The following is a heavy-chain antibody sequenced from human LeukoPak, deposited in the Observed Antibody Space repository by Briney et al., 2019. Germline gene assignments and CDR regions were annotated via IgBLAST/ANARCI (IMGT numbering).Heavy chain of an antibody. CDR1: GFTFSSYE. V-gene: IGHV3-48*03. Sequence: PGGSLRLSCAASGFTFSSYEVNWVRQAPGKGLEWVSYISSSGSTIYYADSVKGRFTISRDDAKNSLFLQMNSLRAEDTATYYCARGEFGDYYYFYMDVWGKGTTVTVSS. D-gene: IGHD2/OR15-2a*01. J-gene: IGHJ6*03. CDR3: ARGEFGDYYYFYMDV. CDR2: ISSSGSTI.